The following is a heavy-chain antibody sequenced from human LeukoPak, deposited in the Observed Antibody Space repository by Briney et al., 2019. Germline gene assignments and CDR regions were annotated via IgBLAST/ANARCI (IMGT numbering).Heavy chain of an antibody. V-gene: IGHV3-30*01. CDR3: ARDSTYYYDWGSSGPHYFDY. CDR2: ISYHGDIT. CDR1: GFTFSSYA. Sequence: PGGSLRLSCAASGFTFSSYAMHWVRQAPGKGLEWVAVISYHGDITYYADSVKGRFTMSRDNSKTTLFLQFNSLRAEDTAVYYCARDSTYYYDWGSSGPHYFDYWGQGTLVTVSS. J-gene: IGHJ4*02. D-gene: IGHD3-10*01.